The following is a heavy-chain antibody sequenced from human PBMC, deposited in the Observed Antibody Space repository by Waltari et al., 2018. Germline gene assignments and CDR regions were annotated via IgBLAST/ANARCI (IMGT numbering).Heavy chain of an antibody. V-gene: IGHV4-30-2*01. Sequence: QLQLQESGSGLVKPSQTLSLNCAVSGGSISSGDYYWSWIRQPPGKGLEWIGYIYHSGSTYYNPSLKSRVTISVDRSKNQFSLKLSSVTAADTAVYYCARVLGGAGYYYMDVWGKGTTVIVSS. CDR2: IYHSGST. D-gene: IGHD3-16*01. J-gene: IGHJ6*03. CDR3: ARVLGGAGYYYMDV. CDR1: GGSISSGDYY.